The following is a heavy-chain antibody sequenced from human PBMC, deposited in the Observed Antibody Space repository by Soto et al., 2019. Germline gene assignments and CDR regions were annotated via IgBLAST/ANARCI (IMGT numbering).Heavy chain of an antibody. CDR3: ARGYYYYMDV. V-gene: IGHV4-59*01. Sequence: SETLSLTCTVSGGSISSYYWSWIRQPPGKGLECIGYMYYSGSTNYNPSLKSRVTISVDTSKNQFSLKLSSVTAADTAVYYCARGYYYYMDVWGKGTTVTVSS. CDR2: MYYSGST. J-gene: IGHJ6*03. CDR1: GGSISSYY.